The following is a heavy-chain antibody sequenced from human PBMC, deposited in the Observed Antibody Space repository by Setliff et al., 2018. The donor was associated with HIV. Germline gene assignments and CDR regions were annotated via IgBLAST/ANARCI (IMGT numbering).Heavy chain of an antibody. CDR1: GFSFNTRGMC. Sequence: SGPTLVNPTQTLTLTCTFSGFSFNTRGMCVSWIRQPPGKALEWLARIDWDDDKYYSTSLKSRLTITKDTSKNQVVLTMASMDPVDTATYYCAHYDSIGSFDYWGQGTLVTVSS. V-gene: IGHV2-70*12. D-gene: IGHD3-22*01. CDR2: IDWDDDK. CDR3: AHYDSIGSFDY. J-gene: IGHJ4*02.